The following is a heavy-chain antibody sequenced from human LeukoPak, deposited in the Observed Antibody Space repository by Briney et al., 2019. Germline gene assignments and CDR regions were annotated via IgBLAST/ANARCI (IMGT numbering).Heavy chain of an antibody. D-gene: IGHD3-16*01. V-gene: IGHV3-23*01. Sequence: GGSLRLSCAASGFSSSSYAMSWVRQAPGKGLEWVSSVSAGGATTYYADSVKGRFTMSRDNSKKTLSLQMHSLRAEDTAVYYCAKGKVNHDGAFDFWGQGTMVTVSS. CDR2: VSAGGATT. CDR3: AKGKVNHDGAFDF. J-gene: IGHJ3*01. CDR1: GFSSSSYA.